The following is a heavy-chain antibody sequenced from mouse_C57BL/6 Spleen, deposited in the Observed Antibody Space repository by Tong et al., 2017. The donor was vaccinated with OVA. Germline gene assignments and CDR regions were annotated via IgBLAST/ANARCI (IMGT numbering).Heavy chain of an antibody. J-gene: IGHJ3*01. Sequence: VQLQESGAELVRPGTSVKVSCKASGYAFTNYLIEWVKQRPGQGLEWIGVINPGSGGTNYNEKFKGKATLTADKSSSTAYMQLSSLTSEDSAVYFCAREDYDRGFAYWGQGTLVTVSA. CDR1: GYAFTNYL. CDR3: AREDYDRGFAY. CDR2: INPGSGGT. D-gene: IGHD2-4*01. V-gene: IGHV1-54*01.